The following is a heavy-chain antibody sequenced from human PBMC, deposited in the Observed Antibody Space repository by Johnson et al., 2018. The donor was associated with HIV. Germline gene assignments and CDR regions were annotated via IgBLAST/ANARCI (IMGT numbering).Heavy chain of an antibody. J-gene: IGHJ3*02. CDR2: ISYDGSYK. CDR1: GFTFSNHA. CDR3: ARGGSHITIFGVDINMGAFDI. Sequence: QVQLVESGGGVVQPGRSLRLSCTASGFTFSNHALHWVRQAPGKGLEWVASISYDGSYKYYADSVKGRFTISRDNAKNSLYLQMNSLRAGDTAVYYCARGGSHITIFGVDINMGAFDIWGQGTLVTLSS. D-gene: IGHD3-3*01. V-gene: IGHV3-30*14.